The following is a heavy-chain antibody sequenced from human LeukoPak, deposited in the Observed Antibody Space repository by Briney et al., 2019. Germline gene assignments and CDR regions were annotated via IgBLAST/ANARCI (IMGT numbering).Heavy chain of an antibody. J-gene: IGHJ6*02. Sequence: ASVKVSCKASGGTFISYAISWVRQAPGQGLEWMGRIIPIFGIANYAQKFQGRVTITADKSTSTAYMELSSLRSEDTAVYYCARDLELAARPYGMDVWGQGTTVTVSS. CDR1: GGTFISYA. V-gene: IGHV1-69*10. D-gene: IGHD6-6*01. CDR2: IIPIFGIA. CDR3: ARDLELAARPYGMDV.